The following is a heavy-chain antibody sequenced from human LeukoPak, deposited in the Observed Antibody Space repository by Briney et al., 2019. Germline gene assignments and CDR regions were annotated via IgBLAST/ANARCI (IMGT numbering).Heavy chain of an antibody. CDR1: GGSISSSSYY. CDR3: AEVGATLL. Sequence: SETLSLTCTVSGGSISSSSYYWGWIRQPPGKGLEWIGSIYYSGSTYYNPSLKSRVTISVDTSKNQFSLKLSSVTAADTAVYYCAEVGATLLWGQGTLVTVSS. CDR2: IYYSGST. J-gene: IGHJ4*02. V-gene: IGHV4-39*07. D-gene: IGHD1-26*01.